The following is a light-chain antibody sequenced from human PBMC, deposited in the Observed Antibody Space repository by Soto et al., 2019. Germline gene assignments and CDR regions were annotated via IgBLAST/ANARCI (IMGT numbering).Light chain of an antibody. CDR1: NIGGKS. CDR3: QVWDSSSNHVV. Sequence: SYELTQPPSVSAAPGQTATFTCGGNNIGGKSVHWYQQRPGQAPMLVISYASDRPSGIPDRFSGSNSGNTATLTISRVEAGDEADYYCQVWDSSSNHVVFGGGTKLTV. J-gene: IGLJ2*01. CDR2: YAS. V-gene: IGLV3-21*01.